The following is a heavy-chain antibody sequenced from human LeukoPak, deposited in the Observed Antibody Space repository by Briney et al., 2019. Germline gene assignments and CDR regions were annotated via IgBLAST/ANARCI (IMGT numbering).Heavy chain of an antibody. CDR1: GYTFSGTGWY. Sequence: DSVKVSCKASGYTFSGTGWYLYWLRQAPGQGLECMGWIHPNDGATAYAQKFQGRVAMTRDTSITTAYMELSSLRPDDTAVYYCARDGPAQMVDFDYWGQGTLVTVSS. D-gene: IGHD3-10*01. J-gene: IGHJ4*02. CDR2: IHPNDGAT. CDR3: ARDGPAQMVDFDY. V-gene: IGHV1-2*02.